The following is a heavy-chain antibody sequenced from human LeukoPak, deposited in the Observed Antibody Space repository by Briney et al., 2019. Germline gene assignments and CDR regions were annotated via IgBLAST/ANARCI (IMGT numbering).Heavy chain of an antibody. J-gene: IGHJ6*02. Sequence: PGESLRLSCAASGFTFSSYAMAWVRQAPGKGLEWVSTIGSSAGTTLYADSVKGRLTISRDNSKNTLYLQMNSLRAEDTAVYYCAKDHYCSGGSCLQEREYYYGMDVWGQGTTVTVSS. CDR1: GFTFSSYA. CDR2: IGSSAGTT. D-gene: IGHD2-15*01. CDR3: AKDHYCSGGSCLQEREYYYGMDV. V-gene: IGHV3-23*01.